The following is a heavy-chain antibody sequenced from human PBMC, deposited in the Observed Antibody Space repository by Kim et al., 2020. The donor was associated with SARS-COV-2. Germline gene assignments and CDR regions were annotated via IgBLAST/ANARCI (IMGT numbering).Heavy chain of an antibody. CDR3: ARSPGWELPSDYYGMDV. D-gene: IGHD1-26*01. J-gene: IGHJ6*02. Sequence: GGSLRLSCAASGFTFSSYDMHWVRQATGKGLEWVSAIGTAGDTYYPGSVKGRFTISRENAKNSLYLQMNSLRAGDTAVYYCARSPGWELPSDYYGMDVWGQGTTVTVSS. CDR1: GFTFSSYD. V-gene: IGHV3-13*01. CDR2: IGTAGDT.